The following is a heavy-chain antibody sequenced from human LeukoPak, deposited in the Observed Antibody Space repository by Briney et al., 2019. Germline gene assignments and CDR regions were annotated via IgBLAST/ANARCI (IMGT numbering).Heavy chain of an antibody. J-gene: IGHJ6*02. Sequence: PGGSLRLSCAASGFTFSDYYMSWIRQAPGKGLEWVSSISGSGDSTYSADSVKGRFTISRDNSKNTLYLQMNSLRAEDTAVYYCAKVIYDGSGYYYGMDVWGQGTTVTVSS. D-gene: IGHD3-22*01. CDR1: GFTFSDYY. CDR2: ISGSGDST. V-gene: IGHV3-23*01. CDR3: AKVIYDGSGYYYGMDV.